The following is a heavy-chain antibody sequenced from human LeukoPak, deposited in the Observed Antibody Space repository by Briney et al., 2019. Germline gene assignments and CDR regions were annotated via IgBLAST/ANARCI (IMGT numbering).Heavy chain of an antibody. CDR3: ATGLTRLRGVINY. Sequence: SGGSLRLSCAASGFTFSSYEMNWVRQAPGKGLEWVSYISSSGNTMYYADSVKGRFTISGDNAKNSLYLQMSSLRAEDTAVYYLATGLTRLRGVINYGGKGTLVTVSS. CDR2: ISSSGNTM. V-gene: IGHV3-48*03. CDR1: GFTFSSYE. J-gene: IGHJ4*02. D-gene: IGHD3-16*02.